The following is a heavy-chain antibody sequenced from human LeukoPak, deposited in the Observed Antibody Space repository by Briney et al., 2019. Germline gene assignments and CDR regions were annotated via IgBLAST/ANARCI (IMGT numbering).Heavy chain of an antibody. D-gene: IGHD5-24*01. CDR3: AKDDAWLQYGD. CDR2: ISPNGVIT. J-gene: IGHJ4*02. V-gene: IGHV3-23*01. Sequence: GGSLRLSCAASGFTFSSHGMNWVRQAPGKGLEWVSGISPNGVITYYADSVKGRFTISRDNSKGTVYLQMNSLRPEDTAVYYCAKDDAWLQYGDWGRGTLVTVSS. CDR1: GFTFSSHG.